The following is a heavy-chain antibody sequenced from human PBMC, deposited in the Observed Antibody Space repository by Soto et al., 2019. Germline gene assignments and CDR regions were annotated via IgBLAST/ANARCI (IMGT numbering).Heavy chain of an antibody. CDR3: ARAGGSYLYGPFAY. J-gene: IGHJ4*02. CDR1: GGSSVSYG. Sequence: SETMSVSCTVAGGSSVSYGGSWIRKNQGKGLEWIGYIYYSGSTNYNPSLKSRVTISVDTSKNQFSLKLSSVTAADTAVYYCARAGGSYLYGPFAYWGQGTLVPVSS. V-gene: IGHV4-59*01. CDR2: IYYSGST. D-gene: IGHD3-16*02.